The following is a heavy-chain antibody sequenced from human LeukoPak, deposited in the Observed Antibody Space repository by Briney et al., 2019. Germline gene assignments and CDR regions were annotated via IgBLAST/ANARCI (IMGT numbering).Heavy chain of an antibody. D-gene: IGHD3-10*01. CDR3: ANGYYYGSGSYYEEAFDI. CDR2: ISYDGSNK. Sequence: GGSLRLSCAASGFTFSNYGMHWVRQAPGKGLEWVVVISYDGSNKYYADSVKGRFTISRDNSKNTLYLQMNSLRAEDTAVYYCANGYYYGSGSYYEEAFDIWGQGTMVTVSS. CDR1: GFTFSNYG. J-gene: IGHJ3*02. V-gene: IGHV3-30*18.